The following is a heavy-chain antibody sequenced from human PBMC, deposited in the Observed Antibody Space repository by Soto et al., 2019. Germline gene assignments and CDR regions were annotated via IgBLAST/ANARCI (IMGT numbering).Heavy chain of an antibody. V-gene: IGHV4-31*03. D-gene: IGHD2-21*02. J-gene: IGHJ5*02. Sequence: QVQLQESGPGLVKPSQTLSLTCTVSGGSISSGGYYWSWIRQHPGKGLEWIGYIYYSGSTYYNPSPKGRVTISVDTSKNQFSLKLSSVTAADTAVYYCARDGGTYCGGDCYLGGWFDPWGQGTLVTVSS. CDR2: IYYSGST. CDR1: GGSISSGGYY. CDR3: ARDGGTYCGGDCYLGGWFDP.